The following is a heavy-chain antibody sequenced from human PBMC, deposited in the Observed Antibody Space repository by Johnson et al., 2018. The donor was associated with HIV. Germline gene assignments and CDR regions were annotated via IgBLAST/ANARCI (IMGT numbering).Heavy chain of an antibody. D-gene: IGHD6-6*01. Sequence: QVQLVESGGGVVQPGRSLRLSCAASGFTFSSYGMHWVRQAPGKGLEWVAVISYDGSNKYYADSVKGRFTISRDNSKNTLYLQMNSLRAEDTAVYYCARASVSSPRYSSSSDDAFDIWGQGTMVTVSS. CDR1: GFTFSSYG. CDR2: ISYDGSNK. J-gene: IGHJ3*02. V-gene: IGHV3-30*03. CDR3: ARASVSSPRYSSSSDDAFDI.